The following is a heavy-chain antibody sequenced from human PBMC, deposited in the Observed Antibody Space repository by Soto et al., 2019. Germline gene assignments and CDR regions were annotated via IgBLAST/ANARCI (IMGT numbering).Heavy chain of an antibody. Sequence: GGSLRLSCAASGFTFSSYAMSWVRQAPGKGLEWVSAISGSGGSTYYADSVKGRFTISRDNSKNTLYLQMNSLRAEDTAVYYCAKDPLPRGYSYGFPSSPWYSDYWGQGTLVTVSS. D-gene: IGHD5-18*01. CDR2: ISGSGGST. V-gene: IGHV3-23*01. J-gene: IGHJ4*02. CDR1: GFTFSSYA. CDR3: AKDPLPRGYSYGFPSSPWYSDY.